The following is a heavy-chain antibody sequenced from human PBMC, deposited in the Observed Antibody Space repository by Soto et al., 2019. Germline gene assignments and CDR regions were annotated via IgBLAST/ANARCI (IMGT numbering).Heavy chain of an antibody. Sequence: QVHLVQSGAEVKKPGASVKVSCKGSGYAFTTYGITWVRQAPGQGLEWMGWISAHNGHTNYAQKLQGRVTVTRDTFTSTSYMELRSLRADDTAVYYCARGRDGDYWGQGALVTVCS. CDR2: ISAHNGHT. CDR1: GYAFTTYG. CDR3: ARGRDGDY. J-gene: IGHJ4*02. D-gene: IGHD6-6*01. V-gene: IGHV1-18*01.